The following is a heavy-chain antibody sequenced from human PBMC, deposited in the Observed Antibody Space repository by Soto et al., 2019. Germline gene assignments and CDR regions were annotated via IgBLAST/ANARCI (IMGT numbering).Heavy chain of an antibody. CDR1: GYTFTTYD. CDR3: ARRDTALVTACFDP. D-gene: IGHD5-18*01. Sequence: ASVKVSCKASGYTFTTYDINWVRQAPGQGLEWMGWMAPHSGKTGYAPKFQGRVTMTRDNSISTAYMELSSLRSEDTAVYFCARRDTALVTACFDPWGQGTLVTVSS. CDR2: MAPHSGKT. V-gene: IGHV1-8*01. J-gene: IGHJ5*02.